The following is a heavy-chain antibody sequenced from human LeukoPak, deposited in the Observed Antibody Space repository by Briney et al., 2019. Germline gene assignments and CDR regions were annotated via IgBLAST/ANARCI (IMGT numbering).Heavy chain of an antibody. J-gene: IGHJ6*03. CDR1: GYTFTSYV. V-gene: IGHV1-18*01. CDR2: ISAYNGNT. D-gene: IGHD2/OR15-2a*01. CDR3: ARVGVAHEYYYYYYYYMDV. Sequence: ASVEVSCKASGYTFTSYVISWVRQAPGQGLEWMGWISAYNGNTNYAQKLQGRVTMTTDTSTSTAYMELRSLRSDDTAVYYCARVGVAHEYYYYYYYYMDVWGKGTTVTVSS.